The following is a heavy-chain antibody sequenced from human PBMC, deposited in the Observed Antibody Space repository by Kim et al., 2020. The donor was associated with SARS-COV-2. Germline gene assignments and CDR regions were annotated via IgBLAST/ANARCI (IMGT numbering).Heavy chain of an antibody. CDR1: GYTFTSYA. Sequence: ASVKVSCKASGYTFTSYAMHWVRQAPGQRLEWMGWINAGNGNTKYSQKFQGRVTITRDTSASTAYMELSSLRSEDTAVYYCAREGGAILLWFGPTSQPNEFDYWGQGTLVTVSS. J-gene: IGHJ4*02. CDR3: AREGGAILLWFGPTSQPNEFDY. V-gene: IGHV1-3*01. D-gene: IGHD3-10*01. CDR2: INAGNGNT.